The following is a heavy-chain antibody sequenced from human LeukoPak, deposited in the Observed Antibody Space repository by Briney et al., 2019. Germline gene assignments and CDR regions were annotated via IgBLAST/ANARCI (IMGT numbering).Heavy chain of an antibody. CDR1: GGSIGSYY. Sequence: SETLSLTCTVSGGSIGSYYWSWIRQPPGKGLEWIGYIYYSGSTNYNPSLKSRVTISVDTSKNQFSLKLSPVTAADTAVYYCARRDSRTYYFDYWGQGTLVTVSS. D-gene: IGHD2-2*01. CDR2: IYYSGST. J-gene: IGHJ4*02. V-gene: IGHV4-59*08. CDR3: ARRDSRTYYFDY.